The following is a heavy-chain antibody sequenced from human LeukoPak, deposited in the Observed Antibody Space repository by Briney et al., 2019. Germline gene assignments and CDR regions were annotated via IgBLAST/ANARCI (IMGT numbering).Heavy chain of an antibody. V-gene: IGHV3-21*01. J-gene: IGHJ6*02. CDR2: ISSRSAHI. CDR1: ASTFSSFS. Sequence: AGGSLRLSCAASASTFSSFSMRWVCQAPGKGLFWVAAISSRSAHIYYADSAKGRFTISRDNAKKSLYLEMNNLRADDTAVYYCARDRSTSRYYHGMDVWGPGTTVIVSS. CDR3: ARDRSTSRYYHGMDV. D-gene: IGHD2-2*01.